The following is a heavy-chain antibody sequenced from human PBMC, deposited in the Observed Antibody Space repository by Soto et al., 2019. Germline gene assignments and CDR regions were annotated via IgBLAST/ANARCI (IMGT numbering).Heavy chain of an antibody. D-gene: IGHD3-16*01. CDR1: GYTFISYG. V-gene: IGHV1-18*01. Sequence: QVQLVQSGAEVKKPGASVKVSCKASGYTFISYGISWVRQAPGQGLEWMGWISVYNGNTNSAENLQGRVTMTTYPSTSTAYMELRSLRSDDTAVYYCARGSIGDPLDPWGQGTLVTVSS. CDR2: ISVYNGNT. CDR3: ARGSIGDPLDP. J-gene: IGHJ5*02.